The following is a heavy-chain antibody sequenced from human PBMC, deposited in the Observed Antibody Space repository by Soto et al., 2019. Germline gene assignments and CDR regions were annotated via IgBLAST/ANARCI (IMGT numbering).Heavy chain of an antibody. CDR2: LHHDGTT. J-gene: IGHJ6*02. CDR3: ATQTISYTWGV. V-gene: IGHV4-4*02. CDR1: GGPITTTTW. Sequence: QVQLQESGPGLVKPSETLSLTCAVSGGPITTTTWWAWVRLPPGKGLEWIGELHHDGTTNYNPSLEGRITMSPDKSHNHFSPQLTSVTAADTAIYYCATQTISYTWGVWGRGTTVTVSS. D-gene: IGHD3-16*01.